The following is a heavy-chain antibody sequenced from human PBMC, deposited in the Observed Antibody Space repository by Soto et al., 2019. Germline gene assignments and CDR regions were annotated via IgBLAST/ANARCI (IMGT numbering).Heavy chain of an antibody. Sequence: QVQLVESGGGVVQPGRSLRLSCAASGFTFSSYGMHWVRQAPGKGLEWVAVISYDGSNKYYANSVKGRFTISRDNSKNTLYLQMNSLRAEDTAVYYCASTKIFWSGYFSGVLNYWGQGTLVTVSS. J-gene: IGHJ4*02. CDR1: GFTFSSYG. CDR3: ASTKIFWSGYFSGVLNY. D-gene: IGHD3-3*01. CDR2: ISYDGSNK. V-gene: IGHV3-30*03.